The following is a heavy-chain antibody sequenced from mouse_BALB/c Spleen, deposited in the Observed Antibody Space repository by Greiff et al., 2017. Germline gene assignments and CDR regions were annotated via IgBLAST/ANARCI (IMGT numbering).Heavy chain of an antibody. CDR1: GYTFTSYW. Sequence: VQLQQSGAELAKPGASVKMSCKASGYTFTSYWMHWVKQRPGQGLEWIGYINPSTGYTEYNQKFKDKATLTADKSSSTAYMQLSSLTSEDSAVYYCASQLTGYFDYWGQGTTLTVSS. J-gene: IGHJ2*01. V-gene: IGHV1-7*01. CDR2: INPSTGYT. CDR3: ASQLTGYFDY. D-gene: IGHD1-3*01.